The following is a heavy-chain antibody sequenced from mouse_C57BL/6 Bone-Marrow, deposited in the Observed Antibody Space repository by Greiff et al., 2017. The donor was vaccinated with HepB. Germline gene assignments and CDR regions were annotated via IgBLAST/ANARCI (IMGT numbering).Heavy chain of an antibody. J-gene: IGHJ2*01. V-gene: IGHV1-78*01. CDR3: ARDTTVVATGYFDY. CDR1: GYTFTDHT. Sequence: VKLQESGAELARPGASVKISCKVSGYTFTDHTIHWMKQRPEQGLEWIGYIYPRDGSTKYNEKFKGKATLTADKSSSTAYMQLNSLTSEDSAVYFCARDTTVVATGYFDYWGQGTTLTVSS. D-gene: IGHD1-1*01. CDR2: IYPRDGST.